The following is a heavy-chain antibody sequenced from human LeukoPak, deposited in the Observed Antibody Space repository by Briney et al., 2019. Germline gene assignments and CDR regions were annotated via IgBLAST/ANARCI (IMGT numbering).Heavy chain of an antibody. J-gene: IGHJ4*02. D-gene: IGHD6-13*01. CDR2: IYSGGGT. CDR1: GFTVSSNY. Sequence: GSLRLSCAASGFTVSSNYMSWVRQAPGKGLEWVSVIYSGGGTYYADSVKGRFTISRDNSKNTLYLQMNSLRAEDTAVYYCAGDSSSWYFDYWGQGTLVTVSS. V-gene: IGHV3-53*01. CDR3: AGDSSSWYFDY.